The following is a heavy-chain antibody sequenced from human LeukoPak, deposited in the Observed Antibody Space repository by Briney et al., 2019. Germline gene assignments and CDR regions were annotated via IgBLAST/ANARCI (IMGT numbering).Heavy chain of an antibody. J-gene: IGHJ3*02. CDR2: IYYSGST. CDR1: GGSISSYY. CDR3: ARYVDTAMTRLDDAFDI. D-gene: IGHD5-18*01. Sequence: SETLSLTCTVSGGSISSYYWSWIRQPPGKGLEWIGYIYYSGSTNYNPSLKSRVTISVDTSKNQFSLKLSSVTAADTAVYYCARYVDTAMTRLDDAFDIWGQGTMVTVSS. V-gene: IGHV4-59*08.